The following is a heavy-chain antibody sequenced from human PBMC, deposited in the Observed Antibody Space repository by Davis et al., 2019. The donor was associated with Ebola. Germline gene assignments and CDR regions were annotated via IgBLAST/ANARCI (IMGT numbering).Heavy chain of an antibody. D-gene: IGHD3-3*01. CDR3: ARGGEYDFWTGGYYYYGMDV. CDR2: ISSSSSTI. V-gene: IGHV3-48*04. Sequence: GESLKISCAASGFTFSSYSMNWVRQAPGKGLEWVSYISSSSSTIYYADSVKGRFTISRDNAKNSLYLQMNSLRAEDTAVYYCARGGEYDFWTGGYYYYGMDVWGQGTTVTVSS. CDR1: GFTFSSYS. J-gene: IGHJ6*02.